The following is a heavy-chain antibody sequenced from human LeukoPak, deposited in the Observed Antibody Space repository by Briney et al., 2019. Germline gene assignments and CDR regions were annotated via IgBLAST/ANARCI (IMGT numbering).Heavy chain of an antibody. CDR1: GFSLYTKA. CDR3: AKDLHFWSGIDY. V-gene: IGHV3-23*01. CDR2: IGGDGMT. D-gene: IGHD3-3*02. J-gene: IGHJ4*02. Sequence: GGPLRLPCAASGFSLYTKAKRWARQAPGEGLEWVSGIGGDGMTNSAPSVKGRFTISRDNSMDTLYLQMNTRGAEDTAIYYCAKDLHFWSGIDYWGLGTLVTVSS.